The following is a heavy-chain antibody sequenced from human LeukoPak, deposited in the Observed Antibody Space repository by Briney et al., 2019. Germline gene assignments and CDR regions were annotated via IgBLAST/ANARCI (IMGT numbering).Heavy chain of an antibody. J-gene: IGHJ4*02. CDR2: IRYDGSNK. V-gene: IGHV3-30*02. CDR1: GFTFSSYG. CDR3: AKQTSGYYYLDY. Sequence: PGGSLRLSCAASGFTFSSYGMHWVRQAPGKGLEWAAFIRYDGSNKYYADSVKGRFTISRDNSKNTLYLQMNSLRAEDTAVYYCAKQTSGYYYLDYWGQGTLVTVSS. D-gene: IGHD3-22*01.